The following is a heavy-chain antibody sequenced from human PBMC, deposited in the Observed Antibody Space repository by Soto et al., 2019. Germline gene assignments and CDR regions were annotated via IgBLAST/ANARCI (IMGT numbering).Heavy chain of an antibody. D-gene: IGHD1-26*01. Sequence: GGSLRLSCAASGFTVRSSYMSWVRHVPGKGLEWVSVIYSGGSTYYADSVKGRFTISRDNSKNTLYLQMNSLRAEDTAVYYCASALVGATSGAFDIWGQGTMVTVSS. V-gene: IGHV3-53*01. CDR1: GFTVRSSY. CDR3: ASALVGATSGAFDI. J-gene: IGHJ3*02. CDR2: IYSGGST.